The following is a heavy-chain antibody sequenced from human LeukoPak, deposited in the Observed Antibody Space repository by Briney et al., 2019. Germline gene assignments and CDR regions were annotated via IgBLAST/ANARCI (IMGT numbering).Heavy chain of an antibody. J-gene: IGHJ4*02. V-gene: IGHV3-53*01. CDR3: AKVPYDSSGYPDY. Sequence: GSLRLSCAASGLTVSSNYMSWVRQAPGKGLEWVSVIYSGGSTYYADSVKGRFTISRDNSKNTLYLQMNSLRAEDTAVYYCAKVPYDSSGYPDYWGQGTLVTVSS. CDR1: GLTVSSNY. D-gene: IGHD3-22*01. CDR2: IYSGGST.